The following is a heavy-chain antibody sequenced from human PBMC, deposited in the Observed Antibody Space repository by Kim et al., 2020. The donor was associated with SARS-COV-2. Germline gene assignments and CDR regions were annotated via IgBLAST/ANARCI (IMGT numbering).Heavy chain of an antibody. CDR2: ISGSGGST. Sequence: GGSLRLSCAASGFTFSSYAMSWVRQAPGKGLEWVSAISGSGGSTYYADSVKGRFTISRDNSKNTLYLQMNSLRAEDTAVYYCAKDHGSGGYDSSSFIYYFDYWGQGTLVTVSS. CDR3: AKDHGSGGYDSSSFIYYFDY. D-gene: IGHD5-12*01. V-gene: IGHV3-23*01. J-gene: IGHJ4*02. CDR1: GFTFSSYA.